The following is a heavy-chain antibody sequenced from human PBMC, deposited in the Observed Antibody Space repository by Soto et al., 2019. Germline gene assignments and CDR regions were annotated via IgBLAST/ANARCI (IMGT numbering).Heavy chain of an antibody. Sequence: QVQLQQWGAGLLKPSETLSVTCAVYGGSLRGYYWSWIRQPPGMGLEWIGEINHSGSTNYNPSLKRRVTISVDTSKNQFSLRLSSVTAADTAVYYCARLELELPVYWGQGTLVTVSS. V-gene: IGHV4-34*01. CDR3: ARLELELPVY. CDR1: GGSLRGYY. CDR2: INHSGST. J-gene: IGHJ4*02. D-gene: IGHD1-7*01.